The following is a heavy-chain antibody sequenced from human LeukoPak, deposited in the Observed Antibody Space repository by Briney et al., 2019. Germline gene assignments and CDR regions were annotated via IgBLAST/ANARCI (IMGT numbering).Heavy chain of an antibody. J-gene: IGHJ3*01. Sequence: GGSLRLSCSASGFPFNTYAIHWVRQAPGKGLEYVAGISSNGDNTDFADSAKGRFTISRDNSKSTLFLQMNSLRAEDTAVYFCTRDWALLGVAFDLWGQGTVVTVSS. CDR2: ISSNGDNT. D-gene: IGHD2-15*01. CDR1: GFPFNTYA. V-gene: IGHV3-64D*06. CDR3: TRDWALLGVAFDL.